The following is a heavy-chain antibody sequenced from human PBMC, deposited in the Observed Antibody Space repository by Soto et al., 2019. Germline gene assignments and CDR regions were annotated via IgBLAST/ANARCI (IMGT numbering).Heavy chain of an antibody. CDR3: ARGKAVSYYDSWAVQH. V-gene: IGHV1-3*05. J-gene: IGHJ1*01. Sequence: QVQLVQSGAEEKKPGASVKVSCKASGYTFTSYAMHWVRQAPGQRLEWMGWINAGNGNTKYSQKFQGRVTITRDTSASTAYMELSSLRSEDTAVYYCARGKAVSYYDSWAVQHWGQGTLVTVSS. D-gene: IGHD3-22*01. CDR1: GYTFTSYA. CDR2: INAGNGNT.